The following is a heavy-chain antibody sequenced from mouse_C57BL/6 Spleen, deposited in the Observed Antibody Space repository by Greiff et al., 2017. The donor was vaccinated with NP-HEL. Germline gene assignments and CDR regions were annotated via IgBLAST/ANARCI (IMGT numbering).Heavy chain of an antibody. Sequence: VQVVESGPGLVAPSQSLSITCTVSGFSLTSYGVDWVRQSPGKGLEWLGVIWGVGSTNYNSALKSRLSISKDNSKSQVFLKMNSLQADDTAMYYCASQNYSNYSYAMDYWGQGTSVTVSS. D-gene: IGHD2-5*01. CDR3: ASQNYSNYSYAMDY. CDR1: GFSLTSYG. CDR2: IWGVGST. V-gene: IGHV2-6*01. J-gene: IGHJ4*01.